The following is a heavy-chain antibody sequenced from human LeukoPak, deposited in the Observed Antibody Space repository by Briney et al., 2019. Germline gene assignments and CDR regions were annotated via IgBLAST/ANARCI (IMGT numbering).Heavy chain of an antibody. D-gene: IGHD3-10*01. J-gene: IGHJ5*02. CDR1: GFTISGNY. V-gene: IGHV3-53*01. CDR2: IYTGGST. Sequence: PGGSLRLSCAASGFTISGNYINWVRQAPGKGLEWVSVIYTGGSTYYADSVKGRFTTSRDNSKNTVYLQMNSLRAEDTAVYYCARIITTVRGVIILNWLDPWGQGTLVTVSS. CDR3: ARIITTVRGVIILNWLDP.